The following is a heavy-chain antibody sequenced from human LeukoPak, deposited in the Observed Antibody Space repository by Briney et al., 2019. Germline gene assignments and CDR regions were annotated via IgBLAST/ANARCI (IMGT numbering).Heavy chain of an antibody. CDR2: IKQDGSEK. J-gene: IGHJ4*02. V-gene: IGHV3-7*05. D-gene: IGHD3-22*01. Sequence: GGSLRLSCAASGFTFSSYWMSWVRQAPGRGLEWAANIKQDGSEKYYVDSVKGRFTISRDNAKKSLYLQMNSLRAEDTAVYYCARTTNYDSSRYHYYFDYWGQGTLVTVSS. CDR3: ARTTNYDSSRYHYYFDY. CDR1: GFTFSSYW.